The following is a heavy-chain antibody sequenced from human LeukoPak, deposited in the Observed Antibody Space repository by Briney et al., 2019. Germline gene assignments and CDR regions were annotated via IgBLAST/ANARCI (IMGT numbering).Heavy chain of an antibody. V-gene: IGHV4-59*01. CDR1: GGSISGYY. CDR2: IYYSGST. Sequence: SETLSLTCTVSGGSISGYYWNWIRQPPGKGLEWIGYIYYSGSTNYNPSLKSRVTISVDTSKNQFSLKLSSVTAADTAVYYCARDLYSSRTNEAFVIWGQGTMVTVSS. CDR3: ARDLYSSRTNEAFVI. D-gene: IGHD6-13*01. J-gene: IGHJ3*02.